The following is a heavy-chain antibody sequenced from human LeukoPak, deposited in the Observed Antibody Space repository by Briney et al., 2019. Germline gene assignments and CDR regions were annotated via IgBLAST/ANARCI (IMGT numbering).Heavy chain of an antibody. J-gene: IGHJ4*02. CDR2: ISSSSRTI. D-gene: IGHD3-16*02. V-gene: IGHV3-48*02. CDR1: GFTFSTYN. CDR3: ARSEGDLSLGFDY. Sequence: GGSLRLSCAASGFTFSTYNMNWVRQAPGKGLEWVSYISSSSRTIYYADPVKGRFTISRDNAKNSLYLQMNSLRDEDTAVYYCARSEGDLSLGFDYWGQGTLVTVSS.